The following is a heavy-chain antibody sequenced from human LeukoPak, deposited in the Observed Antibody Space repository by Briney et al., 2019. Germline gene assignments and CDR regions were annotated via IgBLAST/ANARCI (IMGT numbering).Heavy chain of an antibody. CDR2: ISAYNGST. Sequence: ASVKVSCKASGYTFTSHGISWVRQAPGQGLEWMGWISAYNGSTEYAEKFQGRVTMTTDTSTSTAYMELRSLGSDDTAVYYCARDTMVTSNWFDPWGQGTLVTVSS. D-gene: IGHD4-17*01. J-gene: IGHJ5*02. V-gene: IGHV1-18*01. CDR1: GYTFTSHG. CDR3: ARDTMVTSNWFDP.